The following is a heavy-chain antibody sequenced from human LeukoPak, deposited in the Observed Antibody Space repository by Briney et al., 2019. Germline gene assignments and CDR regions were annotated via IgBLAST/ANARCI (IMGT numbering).Heavy chain of an antibody. Sequence: PSETLSLTCTVSGGSISSSSYYWGWVRQPPGKGLEWIGTIYYSGSTYYNPSLKSRVTISVDTSKNQFSLKLSSVTAADTAVYYCARDPGITGTFGWFDPWGQGTLVTASS. CDR3: ARDPGITGTFGWFDP. CDR2: IYYSGST. J-gene: IGHJ5*02. CDR1: GGSISSSSYY. V-gene: IGHV4-39*07. D-gene: IGHD1-7*01.